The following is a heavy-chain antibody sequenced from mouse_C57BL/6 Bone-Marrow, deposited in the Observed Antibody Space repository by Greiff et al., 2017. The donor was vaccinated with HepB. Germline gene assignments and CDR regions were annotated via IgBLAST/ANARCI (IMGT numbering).Heavy chain of an antibody. V-gene: IGHV7-1*01. J-gene: IGHJ4*01. CDR2: SRNKANDYTT. CDR3: ARDAPPHYYAMDY. D-gene: IGHD6-1*01. Sequence: EVQLVESGGGLVQSGRSLRLSCATSGFTFSDFYMEWVRQAPGKGLEWIAASRNKANDYTTEYSASVKGRFIVSRDTSQSILYLQMNALRAEDTAIYYCARDAPPHYYAMDYWGQGTSVTVSS. CDR1: GFTFSDFY.